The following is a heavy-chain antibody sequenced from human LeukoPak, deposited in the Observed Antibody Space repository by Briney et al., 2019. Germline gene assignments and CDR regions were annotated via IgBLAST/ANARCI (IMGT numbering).Heavy chain of an antibody. D-gene: IGHD3-3*01. CDR3: ARTWFPLRFLEWQRFDP. CDR2: IYPGDSDT. V-gene: IGHV5-51*01. J-gene: IGHJ5*02. CDR1: GYSFTSYW. Sequence: GESLKISCKGSGYSFTSYWISWVRQMPGKGLEWMGIIYPGDSDTRYSPSFQGQVTISADKSISTAYLQWSSLKASDTAMYYGARTWFPLRFLEWQRFDPWGQGTLVTVSS.